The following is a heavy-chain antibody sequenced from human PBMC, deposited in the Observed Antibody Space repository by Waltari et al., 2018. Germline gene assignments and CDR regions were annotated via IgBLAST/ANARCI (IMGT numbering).Heavy chain of an antibody. V-gene: IGHV3-30*18. CDR1: GISFSNCN. CDR3: VKYSGFDYFFDY. CDR2: ISNDGSNK. Sequence: QMQLVESGGGVVQPGRSLRLSCAGSGISFSNCNMHWVRQAPGQGLEWVAGISNDGSNKDYADSVKSRFTVSRENSKNTLYLQINSLRDDDTAVYYCVKYSGFDYFFDYWGQGTLVTVSS. D-gene: IGHD5-12*01. J-gene: IGHJ4*02.